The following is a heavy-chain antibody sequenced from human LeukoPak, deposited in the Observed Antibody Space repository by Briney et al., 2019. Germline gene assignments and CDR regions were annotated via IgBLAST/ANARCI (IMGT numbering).Heavy chain of an antibody. V-gene: IGHV4-61*02. CDR2: IYTSGST. D-gene: IGHD3-10*01. CDR3: ARDSTLIQEDYYGSGSYYDY. CDR1: GGSISSGSYY. Sequence: SQTLSLTCTVSGGSISSGSYYWSWIRQPAGKGLEWIGRIYTSGSTNYNPSLKSRVTISVDTSKNQFSLKLSSVTAADTAVYYCARDSTLIQEDYYGSGSYYDYWGQGTLVTVPS. J-gene: IGHJ4*02.